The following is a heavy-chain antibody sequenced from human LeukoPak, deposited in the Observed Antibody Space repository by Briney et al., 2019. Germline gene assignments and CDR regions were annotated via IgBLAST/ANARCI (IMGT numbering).Heavy chain of an antibody. V-gene: IGHV3-23*01. Sequence: PGGSLRLSCAASGFTFSRSWMTWVRQAPGKGLEWVSAISGSGGSTYYADSVKGRFTISRDNSKNTLYLQMNSLRAEDTAVYYCAKEVVVVPAAIVPYYYYYMDVWGKGTTVTISS. CDR2: ISGSGGST. CDR1: GFTFSRSW. D-gene: IGHD2-2*01. J-gene: IGHJ6*03. CDR3: AKEVVVVPAAIVPYYYYYMDV.